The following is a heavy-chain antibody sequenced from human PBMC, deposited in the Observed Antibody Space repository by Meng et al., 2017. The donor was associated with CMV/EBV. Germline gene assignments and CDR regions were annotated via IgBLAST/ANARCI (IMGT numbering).Heavy chain of an antibody. D-gene: IGHD7-27*01. V-gene: IGHV1-2*02. CDR1: GYTFTGYY. CDR2: INPNSGGT. CDR3: ARDLGDLDYWGPDAFDI. J-gene: IGHJ3*02. Sequence: ASVKVSCKASGYTFTGYYMHWVRQAPGQGLERMGWINPNSGGTNYAQKFQGRVTMTRDTSISTAYMELSRLRSDDTAVYYCARDLGDLDYWGPDAFDIWGQGTMVTVSS.